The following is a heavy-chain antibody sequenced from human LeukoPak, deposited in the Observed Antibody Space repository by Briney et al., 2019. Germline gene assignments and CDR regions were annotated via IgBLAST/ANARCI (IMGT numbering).Heavy chain of an antibody. CDR2: INSSGGGT. CDR3: ARDWDFWSGYYGAFDI. D-gene: IGHD3-3*01. V-gene: IGHV3-9*01. CDR1: GFTFDDYA. Sequence: PGRSLRLSCAASGFTFDDYAMHWVRQAPGKGLEWVSGINSSGGGTYYADSVKGRFTISRDNAKNSLYLQMNTLRAEDTVVYYCARDWDFWSGYYGAFDIWGQGTMVTVSS. J-gene: IGHJ3*02.